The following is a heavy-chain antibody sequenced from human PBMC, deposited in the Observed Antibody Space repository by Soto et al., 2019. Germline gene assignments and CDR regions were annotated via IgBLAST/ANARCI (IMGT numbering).Heavy chain of an antibody. CDR1: GYTFTSYG. Sequence: ASVKVSCKASGYTFTSYGISWVRQAPGQGLEWMGWISAYNGNTNYAQKLQGRVTMTTDTSTSTAYMELRSLRSDDTAVYYCARDRSGVVIENDAFDIWGQGTMVTVS. CDR2: ISAYNGNT. V-gene: IGHV1-18*01. CDR3: ARDRSGVVIENDAFDI. J-gene: IGHJ3*02. D-gene: IGHD3-3*01.